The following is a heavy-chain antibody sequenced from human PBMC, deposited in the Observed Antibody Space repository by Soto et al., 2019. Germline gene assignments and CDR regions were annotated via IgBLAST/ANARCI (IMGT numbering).Heavy chain of an antibody. D-gene: IGHD5-18*01. V-gene: IGHV3-66*01. J-gene: IGHJ5*02. Sequence: EVQLVESGGTLVQTGGSLRLSCAASGFSVSTNYMNWVRQAPGTGLEWVSIIYSRGSTYYADSVKGRFTISRDISKNTLYLQMNSLRDEDTAVYYCARRTEKAMAPIDLWGQGTLVTVSS. CDR3: ARRTEKAMAPIDL. CDR1: GFSVSTNY. CDR2: IYSRGST.